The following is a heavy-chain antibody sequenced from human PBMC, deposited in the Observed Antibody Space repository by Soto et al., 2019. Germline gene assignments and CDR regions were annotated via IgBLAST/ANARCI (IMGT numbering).Heavy chain of an antibody. J-gene: IGHJ4*02. D-gene: IGHD6-19*01. V-gene: IGHV4-61*01. CDR1: GGSVSRGSYY. CDR3: ARLDAFSSGWYLFDY. Sequence: SETLSLTCTVSGGSVSRGSYYWSWILQPPGKGLEWIGYIYYSGSTNYNPSLKSRVTVSVDTSKNQFSLKLSSVTAADTAVYYCARLDAFSSGWYLFDYWGQGTLVTVSS. CDR2: IYYSGST.